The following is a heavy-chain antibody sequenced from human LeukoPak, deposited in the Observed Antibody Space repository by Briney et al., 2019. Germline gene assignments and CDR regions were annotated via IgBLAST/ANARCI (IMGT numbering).Heavy chain of an antibody. CDR3: ARHGLVPAAIDY. CDR2: INHSGST. D-gene: IGHD6-6*01. V-gene: IGHV4-34*01. Sequence: SETLSLTCAVYGGSFSGYYWSWIRQPPGKGLEWIGEINHSGSTNYNPSLKSRVTISVDTSKNQFSLKLSSVTAADTAVYYCARHGLVPAAIDYWGQGTLVTVSS. J-gene: IGHJ4*02. CDR1: GGSFSGYY.